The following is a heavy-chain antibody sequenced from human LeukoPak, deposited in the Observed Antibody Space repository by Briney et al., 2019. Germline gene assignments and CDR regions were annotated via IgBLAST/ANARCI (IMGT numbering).Heavy chain of an antibody. V-gene: IGHV4-61*02. J-gene: IGHJ5*02. Sequence: SETLSLTCTVSGGSISSGGYYWSWIRQAAGKGLEWIGRVYISGKTDYNPSLKSRITISVDTSNNQFSLKLSSVTAADTAVYYCARGLSGGSGNYFNRIPRRWFDPWGQGTLVTVSS. CDR2: VYISGKT. CDR1: GGSISSGGYY. D-gene: IGHD3-10*01. CDR3: ARGLSGGSGNYFNRIPRRWFDP.